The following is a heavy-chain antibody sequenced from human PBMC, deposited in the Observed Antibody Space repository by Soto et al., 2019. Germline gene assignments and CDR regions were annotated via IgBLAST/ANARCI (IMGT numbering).Heavy chain of an antibody. CDR2: INPKSGLT. CDR3: ARRDRSGSFEY. Sequence: QVQLVQSGAEAKKPGASVKVSCKASGYTFTDYYIHWVRLAPGQGLDWMGWINPKSGLTSHAQNFRGRVTMTRDTSISTVYMELNRLTSDDRAIYYCARRDRSGSFEYWGQGTHVTVSS. J-gene: IGHJ4*02. D-gene: IGHD5-12*01. CDR1: GYTFTDYY. V-gene: IGHV1-2*02.